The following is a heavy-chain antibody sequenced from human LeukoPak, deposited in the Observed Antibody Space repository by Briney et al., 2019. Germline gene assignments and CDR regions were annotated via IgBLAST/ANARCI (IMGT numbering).Heavy chain of an antibody. CDR1: GGSFSGYY. V-gene: IGHV4-34*01. D-gene: IGHD3-3*01. J-gene: IGHJ4*02. Sequence: PSETLSLTCAVYGGSFSGYYWSWIRQPPGKGLEWIGEINHSGSTNYNPSLKSRVTISVDTSKNQFSLKLSSVTVADTAVYYCARVRRYDFWSGYSAQHYFDYWGQGTLVTVSS. CDR3: ARVRRYDFWSGYSAQHYFDY. CDR2: INHSGST.